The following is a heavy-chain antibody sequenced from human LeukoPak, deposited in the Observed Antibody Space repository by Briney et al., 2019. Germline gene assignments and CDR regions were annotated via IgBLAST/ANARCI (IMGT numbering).Heavy chain of an antibody. Sequence: PGGSLRLSCAASGFTFSSYAMSWVRQAPGKGLEWVSAISGSGGSTYYADSVKGRFTISRDNSKNTLYLQMNSLRAEDTAVYYCARSYNCGGDCYFDYWGQGTLVTVSS. V-gene: IGHV3-23*01. D-gene: IGHD2-21*02. CDR2: ISGSGGST. CDR1: GFTFSSYA. CDR3: ARSYNCGGDCYFDY. J-gene: IGHJ4*02.